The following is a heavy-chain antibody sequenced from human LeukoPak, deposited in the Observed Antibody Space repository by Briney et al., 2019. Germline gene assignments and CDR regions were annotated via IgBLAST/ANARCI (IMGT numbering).Heavy chain of an antibody. J-gene: IGHJ4*02. CDR1: GYTFTSYG. Sequence: ASVKVSCKASGYTFTSYGISWVRQAPGQGLEWMGWVHPDSGDTNYAQRFQGRVTMTRDTSISIAYIELSSLTSDDTAVYFCARDPGTYGYFDYWGQGALVTVSS. CDR3: ARDPGTYGYFDY. D-gene: IGHD3-10*01. V-gene: IGHV1-2*02. CDR2: VHPDSGDT.